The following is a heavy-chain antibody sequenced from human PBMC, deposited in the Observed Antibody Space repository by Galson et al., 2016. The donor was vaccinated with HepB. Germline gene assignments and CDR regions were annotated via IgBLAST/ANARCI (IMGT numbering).Heavy chain of an antibody. D-gene: IGHD3-10*01. J-gene: IGHJ4*02. V-gene: IGHV3-74*01. CDR2: TNEYGSIT. CDR3: ARDVGGWGSY. Sequence: SLRLSCAASGFTVSSNYMSWVRQAPGKGLVWVARTNEYGSITDYADSVKGRFTISRDNSKNTLYLQMSSLRAEDTAVYFCARDVGGWGSYWGQGTLVTVSS. CDR1: GFTVSSNY.